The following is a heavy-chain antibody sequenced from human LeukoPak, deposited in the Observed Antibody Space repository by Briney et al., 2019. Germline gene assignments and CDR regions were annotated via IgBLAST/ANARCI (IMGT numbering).Heavy chain of an antibody. Sequence: PSGTLSLTCAVSGGSISSSNWWCWVRQPPGKGLEWIGEIYHSGSTNYNPSLKSRVTISVDKSKNQFSLKLSSVTAADTAVYYCARIDILTGYFYFDYWGQGTLVTVSS. J-gene: IGHJ4*02. CDR2: IYHSGST. CDR1: GGSISSSNW. D-gene: IGHD3-9*01. CDR3: ARIDILTGYFYFDY. V-gene: IGHV4-4*02.